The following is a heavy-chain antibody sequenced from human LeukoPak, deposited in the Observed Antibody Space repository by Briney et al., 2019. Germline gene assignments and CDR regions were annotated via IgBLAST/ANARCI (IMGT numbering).Heavy chain of an antibody. J-gene: IGHJ5*02. CDR3: ARSITGTSIDP. Sequence: PSETLSLTCTVSGGSISGYFWSWIRQPPGKGLEWIGYIYYIGSTNYNPSLKSRVTISVDTSKNQFSLKLSSVTAADTAVYYCARSITGTSIDPWGQGTLVTVSS. CDR1: GGSISGYF. CDR2: IYYIGST. V-gene: IGHV4-59*01. D-gene: IGHD1-14*01.